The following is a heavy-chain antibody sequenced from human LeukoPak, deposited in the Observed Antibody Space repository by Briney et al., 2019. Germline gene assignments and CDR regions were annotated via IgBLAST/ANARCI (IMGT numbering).Heavy chain of an antibody. J-gene: IGHJ4*02. CDR2: ISSGSTYT. V-gene: IGHV3-11*05. Sequence: PGGSLRLSCEVSGFTFSDHYMSWIRQAPGKRLEWVSYISSGSTYTNYADSVEGRFTISRDNAKNSLYLQMNSLRAEDTAVYYCAKDPDSYNSAWYPLFDYWGQGTLVTVSS. CDR1: GFTFSDHY. D-gene: IGHD6-19*01. CDR3: AKDPDSYNSAWYPLFDY.